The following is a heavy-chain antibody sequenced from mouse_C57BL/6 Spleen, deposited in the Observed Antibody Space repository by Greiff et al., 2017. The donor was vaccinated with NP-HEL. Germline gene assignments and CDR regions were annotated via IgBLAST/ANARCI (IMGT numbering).Heavy chain of an antibody. CDR3: AWKGGWFAY. J-gene: IGHJ3*01. CDR2: IDPSDSYT. V-gene: IGHV1-59*01. Sequence: VQLQQPGAELVRPGTSVKLSCKASGYTFTSYWMHWVKQRPGQGLEWIGVIDPSDSYTNYNQKFKGKATLTVDTSSSTAYMQLSSLTSEDSAVYYCAWKGGWFAYWGQGTLVTVSA. CDR1: GYTFTSYW.